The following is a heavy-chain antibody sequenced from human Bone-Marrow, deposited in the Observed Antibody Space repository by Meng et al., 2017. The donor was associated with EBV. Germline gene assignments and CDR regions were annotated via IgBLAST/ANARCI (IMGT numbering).Heavy chain of an antibody. D-gene: IGHD3-10*01. CDR3: ASESGRGFTPDY. CDR2: LIPMSDAP. Sequence: VQLVQSGGEVKKPGSSVKVSCKTSGGTFRSDAISWVRQAPGQGLEWMGGLIPMSDAPHYAQKFQGRVTITADESTSTHYMDLSGLRSEDTAVYYCASESGRGFTPDYWGQGTLVTVSS. J-gene: IGHJ4*02. V-gene: IGHV1-69*01. CDR1: GGTFRSDA.